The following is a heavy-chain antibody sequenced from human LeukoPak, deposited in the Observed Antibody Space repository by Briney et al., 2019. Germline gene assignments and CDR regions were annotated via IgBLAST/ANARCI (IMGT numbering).Heavy chain of an antibody. D-gene: IGHD2-2*01. CDR2: IKQDGSEK. CDR1: GFTFSSYW. CDR3: ARDQGCSSTSCFGAPIDV. J-gene: IGHJ6*04. Sequence: GGSLRLSCAASGFTFSSYWMSCVRQAPGKGLEWVANIKQDGSEKYYVDSVKGRFTISRDNAKNSLYLQMNSLRAEDTAVYYCARDQGCSSTSCFGAPIDVWGKGTTVTVSS. V-gene: IGHV3-7*01.